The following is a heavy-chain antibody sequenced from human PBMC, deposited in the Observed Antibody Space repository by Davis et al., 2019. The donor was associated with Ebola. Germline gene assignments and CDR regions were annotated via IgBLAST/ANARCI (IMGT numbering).Heavy chain of an antibody. D-gene: IGHD4-17*01. CDR1: GGSISSSNW. CDR2: IYHSGST. Sequence: SETLSLTCAVSGGSISSSNWWSWVRQPPGKGLEWIGEIYHSGSTNYNPSLKSRVTISVDKSKNQFSLKLSSVTAADTAVYYCARSTVTSGYYYGMDVWGQGTTVTVSS. CDR3: ARSTVTSGYYYGMDV. J-gene: IGHJ6*02. V-gene: IGHV4-4*02.